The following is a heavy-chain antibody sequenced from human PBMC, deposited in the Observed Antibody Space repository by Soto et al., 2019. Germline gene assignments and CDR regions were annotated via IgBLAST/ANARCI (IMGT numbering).Heavy chain of an antibody. D-gene: IGHD3-10*01. Sequence: PGGSLRLSCAASGFTFSNAWMSWVRQAPGKGLEWVGRIKSKTDGGTTDYAAPVKGRFTISRDDSKNTLYLQMNSLKTEDTAVYYCTTELYYYGSGSQTVFYFDYWGQGTQVTVSS. J-gene: IGHJ4*02. CDR2: IKSKTDGGTT. CDR1: GFTFSNAW. V-gene: IGHV3-15*01. CDR3: TTELYYYGSGSQTVFYFDY.